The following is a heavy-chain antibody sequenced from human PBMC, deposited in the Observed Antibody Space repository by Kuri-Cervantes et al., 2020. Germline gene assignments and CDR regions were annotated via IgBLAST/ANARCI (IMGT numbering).Heavy chain of an antibody. CDR2: IYHSGST. CDR3: ARSRSGWYYFDY. V-gene: IGHV4-38-2*02. D-gene: IGHD6-19*01. CDR1: GYSISSGYY. Sequence: ESLKISCTVSGYSISSGYYWGWIRQPPGKGLEWIGSIYHSGSTYYNPSLKSRVTISVDTSKNQFSLKLSSVTAADTAVYYCARSRSGWYYFDYWGQGTLVTVSS. J-gene: IGHJ4*02.